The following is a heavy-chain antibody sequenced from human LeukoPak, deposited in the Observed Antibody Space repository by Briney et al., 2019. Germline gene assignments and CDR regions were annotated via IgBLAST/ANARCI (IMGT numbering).Heavy chain of an antibody. D-gene: IGHD6-13*01. Sequence: GGSLRLSCAASEFTFSTYTMNWVRQAPGKGLEWVSSISGDTHYIYYADSVKGRFTISRNNAKNSLYLQMNSLRAEDTAVYYCARWLRGIADEDGVDVWGQGATVTVSS. CDR1: EFTFSTYT. CDR2: ISGDTHYI. CDR3: ARWLRGIADEDGVDV. V-gene: IGHV3-21*04. J-gene: IGHJ6*02.